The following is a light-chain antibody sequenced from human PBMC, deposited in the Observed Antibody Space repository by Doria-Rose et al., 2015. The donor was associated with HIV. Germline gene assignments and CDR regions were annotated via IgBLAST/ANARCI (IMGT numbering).Light chain of an antibody. CDR2: GAS. CDR3: QQTYSFPYS. CDR1: QSISTN. Sequence: EVVMTQSPATLSVSPGERATLSCRASQSISTNLAWYQQKPGQAPRLLIYGASTRATGIPARFSGSGSGTEFTLTISSLQSEDFATYYCQQTYSFPYSFGQGTKLDIE. J-gene: IGKJ2*01. V-gene: IGKV3-15*01.